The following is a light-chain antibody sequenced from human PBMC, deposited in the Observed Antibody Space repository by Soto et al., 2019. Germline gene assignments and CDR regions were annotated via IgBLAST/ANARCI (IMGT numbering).Light chain of an antibody. CDR3: QQATSFPYT. V-gene: IGKV1-12*01. J-gene: IGKJ2*01. Sequence: DIQMTQSPSSVSASVGDRVTITCRASRDINRWLAWYQQKPGKAPKLLIYTASSLQSGVPSRFSGSGSGTDFTLTITSLQPEDFATYYCQQATSFPYTLGQGTKVDIK. CDR1: RDINRW. CDR2: TAS.